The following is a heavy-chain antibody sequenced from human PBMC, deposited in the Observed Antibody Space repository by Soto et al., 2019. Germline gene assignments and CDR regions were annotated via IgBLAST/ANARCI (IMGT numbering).Heavy chain of an antibody. J-gene: IGHJ6*04. Sequence: SVKASCKASGGTFSSYAISWVRQAPGQGLEWMAGIIPIFGTANYAQKFQGRVTITADESTSTAYMELSSLRSEDTAVYYCAGGSREKPSCYSSGPMYYCYDGRDVCGGGNTVPVSS. CDR2: IIPIFGTA. CDR3: AGGSREKPSCYSSGPMYYCYDGRDV. V-gene: IGHV1-69*13. CDR1: GGTFSSYA. D-gene: IGHD3-22*01.